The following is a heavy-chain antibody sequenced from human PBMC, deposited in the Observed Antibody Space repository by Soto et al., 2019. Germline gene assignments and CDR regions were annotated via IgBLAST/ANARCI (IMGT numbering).Heavy chain of an antibody. V-gene: IGHV3-48*02. CDR3: ARSQAAFKYYDFWSGYPNWFEP. Sequence: GSLRPSCAASGFSLSSYSMNWVRQAPGKGLELVSYISSSSSTIYYADPVKGRFTISRDNAKNSLYLQMNSLRDAETDVYYCARSQAAFKYYDFWSGYPNWFEPWGQGTLVTVSS. CDR2: ISSSSSTI. J-gene: IGHJ5*02. D-gene: IGHD3-3*01. CDR1: GFSLSSYS.